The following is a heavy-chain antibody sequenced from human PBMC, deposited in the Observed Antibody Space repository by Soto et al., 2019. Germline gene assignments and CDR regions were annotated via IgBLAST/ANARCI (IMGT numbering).Heavy chain of an antibody. Sequence: SGPTLANHTQTLTLTCTFSGFSLSTSGICVSWIRPPPGKALEWLPLIDWDDDKYYSTSLKTRLTISKDTSKNQVVLTMTNMDPVDTATYYCARIQGALTMRPYLRSYYYYGMDVWGQGTTVTVSS. CDR3: ARIQGALTMRPYLRSYYYYGMDV. J-gene: IGHJ6*02. CDR2: IDWDDDK. CDR1: GFSLSTSGIC. D-gene: IGHD1-1*01. V-gene: IGHV2-70*01.